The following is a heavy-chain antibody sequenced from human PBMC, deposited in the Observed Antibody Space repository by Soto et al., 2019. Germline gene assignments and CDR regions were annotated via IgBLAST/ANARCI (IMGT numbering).Heavy chain of an antibody. CDR2: ISYDGSNK. CDR3: AKQGYYDFWSGYYTARDNWFDP. J-gene: IGHJ5*02. CDR1: GFTFSSYG. V-gene: IGHV3-30*18. D-gene: IGHD3-3*01. Sequence: GGSLRLSCAASGFTFSSYGMHWVRQAPGKGLEWVAVISYDGSNKYYADSVKGRFTISRDNSKNTLYLQMNSLRAEDTAVYYCAKQGYYDFWSGYYTARDNWFDPWGQGTLVTVSS.